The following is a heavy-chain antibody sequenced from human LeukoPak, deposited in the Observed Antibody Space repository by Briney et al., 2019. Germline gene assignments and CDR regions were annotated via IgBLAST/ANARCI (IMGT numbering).Heavy chain of an antibody. D-gene: IGHD6-13*01. CDR2: IYYSGGT. CDR1: GGSISSYY. Sequence: SETLSLTCTVSGGSISSYYWSWIRQPPGKGLEWIGYIYYSGGTNYNPSLKSRVTISVDTSKNQFSLKLSSVTAADTAVYYCARGSGWYLYWGQGTLVTVS. V-gene: IGHV4-59*08. CDR3: ARGSGWYLY. J-gene: IGHJ4*02.